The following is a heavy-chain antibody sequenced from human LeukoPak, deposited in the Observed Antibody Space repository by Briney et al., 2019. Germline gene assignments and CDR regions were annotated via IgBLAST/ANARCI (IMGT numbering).Heavy chain of an antibody. Sequence: GGSLRLSCAASGFTFSSYEMNWVRQAPGEGLEWVSYISSSGSTIYYADSVKGRFTISRDNAKNSLYLQMNSLRAEDTAVYYCARAGGSSSFDYWGQGTLVTVSS. J-gene: IGHJ4*02. CDR2: ISSSGSTI. CDR3: ARAGGSSSFDY. CDR1: GFTFSSYE. V-gene: IGHV3-48*03. D-gene: IGHD6-6*01.